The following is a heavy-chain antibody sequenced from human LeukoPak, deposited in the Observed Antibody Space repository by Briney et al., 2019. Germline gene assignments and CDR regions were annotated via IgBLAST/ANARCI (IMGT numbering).Heavy chain of an antibody. CDR2: IRYDGSNK. D-gene: IGHD1-1*01. CDR1: GFTFSSYD. CDR3: AKDYTGIHYFDY. J-gene: IGHJ4*02. V-gene: IGHV3-30*02. Sequence: GGSLRLSCAASGFTFSSYDMHWVRQAPGKGLEWVAFIRYDGSNKYYADSVKGRFTISRDNSKNTLYLQMNSLRAEDTAVYDCAKDYTGIHYFDYWGQGTLVTVSS.